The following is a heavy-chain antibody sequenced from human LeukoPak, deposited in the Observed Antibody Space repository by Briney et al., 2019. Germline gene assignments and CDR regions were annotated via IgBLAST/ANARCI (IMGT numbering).Heavy chain of an antibody. CDR2: IWYGGSNK. Sequence: PGGSLRLSCAASGFTFSSYGMHWVRQAPGKGLEWVAVIWYGGSNKYYADSVKGRFTISRDNSKNTLYLQMNSLRAEDTAVYYCAKAFDDYYYYMDVWGKGTTVTVSS. V-gene: IGHV3-30*02. CDR3: AKAFDDYYYYMDV. D-gene: IGHD3-10*01. J-gene: IGHJ6*03. CDR1: GFTFSSYG.